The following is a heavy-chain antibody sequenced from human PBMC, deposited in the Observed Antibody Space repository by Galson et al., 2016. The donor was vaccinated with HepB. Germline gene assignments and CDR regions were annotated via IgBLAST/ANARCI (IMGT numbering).Heavy chain of an antibody. CDR3: ARGRTAVTTLKGRALGH. Sequence: SVKVSCKASGYTFTSYDINWVRQATGQGLEWMGWMNPNSGNTGYAQKFQGRSTMTKNIPIGTAYMELSSLSSEDSAVYDCARGRTAVTTLKGRALGHWGQGTLVTVSS. J-gene: IGHJ1*01. D-gene: IGHD4-17*01. CDR2: MNPNSGNT. CDR1: GYTFTSYD. V-gene: IGHV1-8*01.